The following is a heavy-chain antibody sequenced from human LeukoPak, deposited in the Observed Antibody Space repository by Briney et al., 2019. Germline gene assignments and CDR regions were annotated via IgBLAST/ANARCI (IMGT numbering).Heavy chain of an antibody. V-gene: IGHV4-30-2*01. J-gene: IGHJ4*02. D-gene: IGHD3-22*01. CDR2: IYHSGST. CDR3: VRDDSSGYYYFDY. CDR1: GGSISSGGYS. Sequence: SETLSLTCAVSGGSISSGGYSWSWIRQPPGKGLEWIGYIYHSGSTYYNPSLKSRVTISVDTSKNQFSLKLSSVTAADTAVYYCVRDDSSGYYYFDYWGQGTLVTVSS.